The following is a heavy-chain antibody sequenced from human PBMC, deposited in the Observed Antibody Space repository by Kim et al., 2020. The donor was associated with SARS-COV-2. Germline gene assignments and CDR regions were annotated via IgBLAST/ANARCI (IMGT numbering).Heavy chain of an antibody. V-gene: IGHV1-18*01. J-gene: IGHJ4*02. Sequence: YAQKLQGRVTMTTDTSTGTAYMELRSLRSDDTAVYYCAREDRGYSSSWDYWGQGTLVTVSS. D-gene: IGHD6-13*01. CDR3: AREDRGYSSSWDY.